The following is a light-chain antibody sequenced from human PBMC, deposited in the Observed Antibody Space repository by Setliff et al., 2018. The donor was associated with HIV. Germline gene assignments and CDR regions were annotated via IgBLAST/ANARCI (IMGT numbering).Light chain of an antibody. CDR3: SSYTSNNLYV. V-gene: IGLV2-14*01. J-gene: IGLJ1*01. CDR1: SSDVGTYNY. CDR2: EVS. Sequence: ALAQPASVSGSPGQSITISCTGTSSDVGTYNYVSWYQQHPGKAPKLMIYEVSNRPSGVSNRFSGSKSGNTASLTISGLQAEDEADYYCSSYTSNNLYVFGTGTKVTVL.